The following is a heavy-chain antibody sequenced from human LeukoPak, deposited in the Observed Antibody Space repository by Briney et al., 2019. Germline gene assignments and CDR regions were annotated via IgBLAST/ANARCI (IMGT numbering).Heavy chain of an antibody. V-gene: IGHV4-31*03. J-gene: IGHJ6*02. CDR3: ARAYGSGSYLDYYYYGMDV. D-gene: IGHD3-10*01. CDR2: IYYSGST. CDR1: GGSISSGGYY. Sequence: SETLSLTCTVSGGSISSGGYYWSWIRQHPGKGPEWIGYIYYSGSTYYNPSLKSRVTISVDTSKNQFSLKLSSVTAADTAVYYCARAYGSGSYLDYYYYGMDVWGQGTTVTVSS.